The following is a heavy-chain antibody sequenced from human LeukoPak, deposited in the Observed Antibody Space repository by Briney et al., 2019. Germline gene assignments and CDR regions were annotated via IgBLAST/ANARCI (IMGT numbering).Heavy chain of an antibody. CDR3: ARDWYYGSGSQPLDV. J-gene: IGHJ6*04. Sequence: SETLSLTCTVSGGSISSYYWSWIRQPAGKGLEWIGRIYTSGSTNYNPSLESRVTMSVDTSKNQFSLKLSSVTAADTAVYYCARDWYYGSGSQPLDVWGKGTTVTISS. V-gene: IGHV4-4*07. CDR1: GGSISSYY. D-gene: IGHD3-10*01. CDR2: IYTSGST.